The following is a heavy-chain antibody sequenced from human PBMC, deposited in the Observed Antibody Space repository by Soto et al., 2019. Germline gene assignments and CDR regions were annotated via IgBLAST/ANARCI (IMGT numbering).Heavy chain of an antibody. CDR1: GGTFSSYA. V-gene: IGHV1-69*13. Sequence: ASVKVSCKASGGTFSSYAISWVRQAPGQGLEWMGGIIPIFGTANYAQKFQGRVTITADESTSTAYMELSRLRSEDTAVYYCARVGGDSRSSGWGYYYYYGMDVWGQGTTVTVSS. J-gene: IGHJ6*02. CDR2: IIPIFGTA. D-gene: IGHD6-6*01. CDR3: ARVGGDSRSSGWGYYYYYGMDV.